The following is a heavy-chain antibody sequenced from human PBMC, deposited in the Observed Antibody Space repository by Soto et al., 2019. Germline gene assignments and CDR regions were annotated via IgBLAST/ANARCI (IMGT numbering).Heavy chain of an antibody. CDR2: ISGSGGST. CDR3: AKYRGITMIVVVIIHYSMDV. J-gene: IGHJ6*02. CDR1: GFTFSSYA. D-gene: IGHD3-22*01. Sequence: PGGSLRLSCAASGFTFSSYAMSWVRQAPGKGLEWVSAISGSGGSTYYADSVKGRFTISRDNSKNTLYLQMNSLRAEDTAVYYCAKYRGITMIVVVIIHYSMDVWGQGTTVTVSS. V-gene: IGHV3-23*01.